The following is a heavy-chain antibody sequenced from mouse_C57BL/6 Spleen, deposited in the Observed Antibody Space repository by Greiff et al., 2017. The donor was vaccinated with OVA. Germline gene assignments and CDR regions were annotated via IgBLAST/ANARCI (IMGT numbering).Heavy chain of an antibody. V-gene: IGHV14-2*01. CDR2: IDPEDGET. Sequence: VQLQQSGAELVKPGASVKLSCTASGFNIKDYYMHWVKQRTEQGLEWIGRIDPEDGETKYAPKFQGKATITADTSSNTAYLQLSSLTSEDAAVYYCASEGYYYGSSSGYFDVWGTGTTGTVSS. J-gene: IGHJ1*03. CDR3: ASEGYYYGSSSGYFDV. D-gene: IGHD1-1*01. CDR1: GFNIKDYY.